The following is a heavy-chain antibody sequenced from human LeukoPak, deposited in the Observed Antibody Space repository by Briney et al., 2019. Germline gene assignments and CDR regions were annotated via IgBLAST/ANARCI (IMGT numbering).Heavy chain of an antibody. Sequence: PGESLKISCKGSGYSFTSYWINWVRQMPGKGLEWVGRIDPSDSYINYSPSFQGHVTISADKSISTAYLQWSSLKASDTAMYYCVTPLSIGGATRRGMDVWGRGTTVTVSS. CDR3: VTPLSIGGATRRGMDV. CDR2: IDPSDSYI. V-gene: IGHV5-10-1*01. CDR1: GYSFTSYW. D-gene: IGHD1-26*01. J-gene: IGHJ6*02.